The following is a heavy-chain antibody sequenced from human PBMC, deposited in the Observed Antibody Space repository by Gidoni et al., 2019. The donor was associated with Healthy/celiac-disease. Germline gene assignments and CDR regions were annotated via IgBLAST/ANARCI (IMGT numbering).Heavy chain of an antibody. Sequence: PGKGLEWIGEINHSGSTNYNPSLKSRVTISVDTSKNQFSLKLSSVTAADTAVYYCAKTRWLQIWGDAFDIWGQGTMVTVSS. CDR2: INHSGST. CDR3: AKTRWLQIWGDAFDI. J-gene: IGHJ3*02. D-gene: IGHD5-12*01. V-gene: IGHV4-34*01.